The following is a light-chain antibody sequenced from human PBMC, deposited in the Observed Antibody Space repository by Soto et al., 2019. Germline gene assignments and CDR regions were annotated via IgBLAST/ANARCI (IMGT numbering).Light chain of an antibody. J-gene: IGLJ1*01. V-gene: IGLV2-23*02. CDR3: CSYAGSSTYV. CDR2: EVS. CDR1: SSDVGSYNL. Sequence: QSVLTQPASVSRSPGQSITISCTGTSSDVGSYNLVSWYQQHPGKAPKLMIYEVSKRPSGVSNRFSGSKSGNTASLTISGLQAEDEADYYCCSYAGSSTYVFGTGTKVTVL.